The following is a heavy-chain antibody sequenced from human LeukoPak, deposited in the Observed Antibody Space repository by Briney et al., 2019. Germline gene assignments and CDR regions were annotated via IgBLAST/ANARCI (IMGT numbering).Heavy chain of an antibody. Sequence: SETLSLTCTVSGGSISSSSYYWGWIRQPPGKGLEWIGSIYYSGSTYYNPSLKSRVTISVDTSKNQFSLKLSSVTAEDTAVYYCANNVGETNYWGQGTLVTVSS. CDR3: ANNVGETNY. CDR1: GGSISSSSYY. D-gene: IGHD3-10*01. V-gene: IGHV4-39*01. J-gene: IGHJ4*02. CDR2: IYYSGST.